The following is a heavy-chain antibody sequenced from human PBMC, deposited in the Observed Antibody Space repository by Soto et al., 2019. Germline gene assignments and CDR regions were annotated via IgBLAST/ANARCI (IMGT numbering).Heavy chain of an antibody. CDR2: INPNSGGT. D-gene: IGHD6-19*01. V-gene: IGHV1-2*02. CDR3: AREGSSIPYYYYGMDV. J-gene: IGHJ6*02. Sequence: GASVKVSCKASGYTFTGYYMHWVRQAPGQGLEWMGWINPNSGGTNYAQKFQGRVTMTRDTSISTAYMELSRLRSDDTAVYYCAREGSSIPYYYYGMDVWDQGTTVTVSS. CDR1: GYTFTGYY.